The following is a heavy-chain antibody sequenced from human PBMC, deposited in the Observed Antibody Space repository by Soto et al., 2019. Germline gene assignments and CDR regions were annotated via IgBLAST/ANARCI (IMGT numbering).Heavy chain of an antibody. V-gene: IGHV3-48*02. CDR3: ASPLMVYTIGSDY. J-gene: IGHJ4*02. CDR2: ISSSSTTI. Sequence: GGSLRLSCAASGVTFSSYSMNWVRQAPGKGLEWVSYISSSSTTIYYADYVKGRFTISRDNAKNSLYLQMNSLRDEDTAVYYCASPLMVYTIGSDYWGQGTLVTVSS. CDR1: GVTFSSYS. D-gene: IGHD2-8*01.